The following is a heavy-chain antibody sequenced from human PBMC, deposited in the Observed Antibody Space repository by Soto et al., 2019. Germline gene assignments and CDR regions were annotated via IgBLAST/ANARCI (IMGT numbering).Heavy chain of an antibody. V-gene: IGHV3-15*02. Sequence: EVRLVESGGALTQPGGSLRLSCAASGFTFSDAWMSWVRQAPGKGLEWVGSIKSKADGGATDFAAPVKGRFSITGDDSKNTLYLQMQNLKTEATAVYFCTTDNMFGAISPQFHHWGQGTLVTVSS. CDR2: IKSKADGGAT. J-gene: IGHJ1*01. D-gene: IGHD3-3*01. CDR1: GFTFSDAW. CDR3: TTDNMFGAISPQFHH.